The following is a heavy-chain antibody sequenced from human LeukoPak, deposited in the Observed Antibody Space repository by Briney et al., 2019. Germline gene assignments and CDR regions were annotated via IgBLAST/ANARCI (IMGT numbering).Heavy chain of an antibody. CDR1: GYTFTSHY. V-gene: IGHV1-46*01. Sequence: ASVKVSCKAPGYTFTSHYMHWVRQAPGQGLEWMGIINPSGGSTSYAQKFQGRVTMTRDTSTSTVYMELRSLRSEDTAVYYCATARRLEGYCSSITCLVPYNWLDPWGQGTLVTVSS. J-gene: IGHJ5*02. D-gene: IGHD2-2*01. CDR2: INPSGGST. CDR3: ATARRLEGYCSSITCLVPYNWLDP.